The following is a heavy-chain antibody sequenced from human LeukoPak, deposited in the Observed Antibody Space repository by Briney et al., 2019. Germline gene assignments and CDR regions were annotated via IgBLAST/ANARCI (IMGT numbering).Heavy chain of an antibody. V-gene: IGHV3-48*02. CDR2: ITADSDII. D-gene: IGHD3-10*01. J-gene: IGHJ5*02. CDR3: ARAGTPGTNNWFDP. Sequence: GSLRLSCSASGFAFSSYSMNWLRQAPGKGLEWISFITADSDIIHYAVSVRGRFTISRDNAKNSLFLQLNSLRDEDTAVYYCARAGTPGTNNWFDPWGQGTLVTVSS. CDR1: GFAFSSYS.